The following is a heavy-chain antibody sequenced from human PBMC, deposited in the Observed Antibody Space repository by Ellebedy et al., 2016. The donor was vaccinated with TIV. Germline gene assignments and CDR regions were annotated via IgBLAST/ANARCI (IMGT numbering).Heavy chain of an antibody. V-gene: IGHV3-64*04. Sequence: PGGSLRLSCSASGFTFSGYAMHWVSQAPGKGLEFVSAIGGKGHTYYADSVRGRFTVSRDNSRNTLYLQMNSLRPDDTAVYYCDIPYHGWGSFYYYGMDIWGQGTTVTVSS. D-gene: IGHD2-21*01. J-gene: IGHJ6*02. CDR3: DIPYHGWGSFYYYGMDI. CDR1: GFTFSGYA. CDR2: IGGKGHT.